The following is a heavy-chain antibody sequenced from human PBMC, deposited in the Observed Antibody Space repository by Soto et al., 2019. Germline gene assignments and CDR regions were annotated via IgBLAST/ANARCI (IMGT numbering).Heavy chain of an antibody. CDR1: GGSISSNGYY. J-gene: IGHJ5*02. CDR2: IYHSGST. CDR3: ARDGGTAMVLAP. V-gene: IGHV4-31*03. D-gene: IGHD5-18*01. Sequence: QVQLQESGPGLVKPSQTLSLTCTVSGGSISSNGYYWNWIRQYPGKGLEWIGYIYHSGSTYYNPSLERRVTISLATSKNRFSLNLRSVPAADTAMYYCARDGGTAMVLAPWGQGTLVTVSP.